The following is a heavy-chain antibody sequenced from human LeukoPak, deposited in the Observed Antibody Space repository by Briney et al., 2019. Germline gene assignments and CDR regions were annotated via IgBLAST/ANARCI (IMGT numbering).Heavy chain of an antibody. J-gene: IGHJ4*02. D-gene: IGHD1-26*01. V-gene: IGHV3-53*01. CDR1: GFTVSSNY. CDR2: IYSGGST. CDR3: ARDGPSVGATIDY. Sequence: PGGSLRLSCAASGFTVSSNYMSWVRQAPGKGLEWVSVIYSGGSTYYADSVTGRFTISRDNAKNTLYLQMNSLRAEDTAMYYCARDGPSVGATIDYWGQGTLVTVSS.